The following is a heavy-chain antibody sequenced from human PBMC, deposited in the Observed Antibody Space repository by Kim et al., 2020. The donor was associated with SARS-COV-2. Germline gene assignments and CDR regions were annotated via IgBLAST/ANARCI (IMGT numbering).Heavy chain of an antibody. CDR1: GGTFSSYA. CDR3: ARDRYYYDSSGYPSYWFDP. Sequence: SVKVSCKASGGTFSSYAISWVRQAPGQGLEWMGGIIPIFGTANYAQKFQGRVTITADESTSTAYMELSSLRSEDTAVYYCARDRYYYDSSGYPSYWFDPWGQGTLVTVSS. V-gene: IGHV1-69*13. CDR2: IIPIFGTA. J-gene: IGHJ5*02. D-gene: IGHD3-22*01.